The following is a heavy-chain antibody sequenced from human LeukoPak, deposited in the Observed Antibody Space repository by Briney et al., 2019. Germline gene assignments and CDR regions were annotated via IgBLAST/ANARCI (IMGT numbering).Heavy chain of an antibody. CDR3: ARAHFVTNYFDS. D-gene: IGHD2-21*02. Sequence: TGGSLRLSCAASGFNFNDHYMSWIRQAPGKGLEGVSYISSTGSTTYSADSVKGRFTISRDNAKNSLYLQLNYLTAEDTAVYYCARAHFVTNYFDSWGQGTLVTVSS. CDR1: GFNFNDHY. J-gene: IGHJ4*02. V-gene: IGHV3-11*04. CDR2: ISSTGSTT.